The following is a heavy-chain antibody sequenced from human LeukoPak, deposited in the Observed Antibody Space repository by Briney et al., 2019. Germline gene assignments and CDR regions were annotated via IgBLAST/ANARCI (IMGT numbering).Heavy chain of an antibody. CDR1: GFTFSNYG. Sequence: PGGSLRLSCAASGFTFSNYGMHWVRQAPGKGLEWVVFIRHDGNSKFYADFVKGRFTISRDNSKNALYLQMDSLRDEDTAVYYCAKGYLGLCTGGTCFHFDYWGQGTLVTVSS. D-gene: IGHD2-15*01. CDR3: AKGYLGLCTGGTCFHFDY. V-gene: IGHV3-30*02. J-gene: IGHJ4*02. CDR2: IRHDGNSK.